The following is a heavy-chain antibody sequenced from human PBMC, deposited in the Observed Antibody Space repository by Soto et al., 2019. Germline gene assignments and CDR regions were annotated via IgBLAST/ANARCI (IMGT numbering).Heavy chain of an antibody. D-gene: IGHD2-21*02. V-gene: IGHV3-30-3*01. CDR2: ISYDGGNK. CDR3: ACTPDYGGNLPLDY. CDR1: GFTFSSYA. Sequence: QVQLVESGGGVVQPGRSLRLSCAASGFTFSSYAMHWVRQAPGKGLEWVAVISYDGGNKYYAVSVKGRFTIARDNSKNTLYLQMNSLRAEDTAVYCCACTPDYGGNLPLDYWGQGTLVTVSS. J-gene: IGHJ4*02.